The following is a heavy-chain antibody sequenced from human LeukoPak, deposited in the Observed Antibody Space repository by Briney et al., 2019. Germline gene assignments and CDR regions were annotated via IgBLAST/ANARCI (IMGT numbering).Heavy chain of an antibody. CDR3: AKDLQQWLVRGTSTSAFDN. V-gene: IGHV3-30*18. D-gene: IGHD6-19*01. Sequence: GGSLRLSCAASGFTFTTHSMHWVRQAPGKGLEWLAIISYDGINKYYADSVKGRFTISRDNSKSTLYLEMDSLRAEDTAVYHCAKDLQQWLVRGTSTSAFDNWGQGTLVTVSS. CDR1: GFTFTTHS. CDR2: ISYDGINK. J-gene: IGHJ4*02.